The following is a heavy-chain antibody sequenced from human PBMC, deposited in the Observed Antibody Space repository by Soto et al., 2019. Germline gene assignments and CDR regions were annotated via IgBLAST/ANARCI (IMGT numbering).Heavy chain of an antibody. J-gene: IGHJ4*02. CDR2: IYYSGST. D-gene: IGHD3-16*01. CDR3: ASVTGAWGSHRRGYFDF. V-gene: IGHV4-39*07. CDR1: GGSISSSSYY. Sequence: SETLSLTCTVSGGSISSSSYYWGWIRQPPGKGLEWIGSIYYSGSTYYNPSLKSRVTISVDTSKNQFSLKLSSVTAADTAVYYCASVTGAWGSHRRGYFDFWGRGTLVIVSS.